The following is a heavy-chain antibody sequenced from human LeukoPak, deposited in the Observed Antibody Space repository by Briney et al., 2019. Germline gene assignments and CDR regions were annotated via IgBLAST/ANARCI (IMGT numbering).Heavy chain of an antibody. Sequence: PSQTLSLTCAVSGGSISSGGYSWSWIRQPPGKGLEWIGYIYHSGSTNYNPSLKSRVTISVDTSKNQFSLKLSSVTAADTAVYYCASLSGSPEADYWGQGTLVTVSS. V-gene: IGHV4-30-2*01. CDR3: ASLSGSPEADY. D-gene: IGHD1-26*01. J-gene: IGHJ4*02. CDR2: IYHSGST. CDR1: GGSISSGGYS.